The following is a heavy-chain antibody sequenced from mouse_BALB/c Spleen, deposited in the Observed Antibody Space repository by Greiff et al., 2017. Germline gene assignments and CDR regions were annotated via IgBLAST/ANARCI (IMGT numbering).Heavy chain of an antibody. CDR2: IRNKANGYTT. D-gene: IGHD1-2*01. J-gene: IGHJ2*01. CDR3: ARVGITTANFDY. V-gene: IGHV7-3*02. CDR1: GFTFTDYY. Sequence: DVKLVESGGGLVQPGGSLRLSCATSGFTFTDYYMSWVRQPPGKALEWLGFIRNKANGYTTEYSASVKGRFTISRDNSQSILYLQMNTLRAEDSATYYCARVGITTANFDYWGQGTTLTVSS.